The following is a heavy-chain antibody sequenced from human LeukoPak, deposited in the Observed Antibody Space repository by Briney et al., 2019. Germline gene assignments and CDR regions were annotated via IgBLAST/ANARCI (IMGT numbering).Heavy chain of an antibody. D-gene: IGHD2-2*01. CDR2: VYHSGNT. Sequence: SETLSLTCTLSGYSISSGYYWGWIRQPPGKGLEWIGSVYHSGNTYYNPSLKSRVTISVDTSKNQFSLKLSSVTAADTAVYYCARTVGWDIVVVPAAMREYNWSDPWGQGTLVTVSS. V-gene: IGHV4-38-2*02. CDR3: ARTVGWDIVVVPAAMREYNWSDP. CDR1: GYSISSGYY. J-gene: IGHJ5*02.